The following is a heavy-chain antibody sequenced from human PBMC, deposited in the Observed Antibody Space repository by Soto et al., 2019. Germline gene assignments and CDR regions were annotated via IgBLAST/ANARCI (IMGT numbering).Heavy chain of an antibody. V-gene: IGHV4-31*03. J-gene: IGHJ4*02. CDR3: ATTTGDYYFDISY. D-gene: IGHD3-22*01. Sequence: SETLSLTCTVSGDSINSGDFYWSWIRQNPGKGLEWVGYIYYSGRAYYNPSLRSRLTISLDKSKNQFSLKLSSVTAADTAVYYCATTTGDYYFDISYWGQGTLVTVSS. CDR2: IYYSGRA. CDR1: GDSINSGDFY.